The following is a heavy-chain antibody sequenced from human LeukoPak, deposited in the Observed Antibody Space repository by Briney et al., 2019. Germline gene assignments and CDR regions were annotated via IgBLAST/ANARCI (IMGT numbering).Heavy chain of an antibody. CDR2: ISSSSSYI. CDR1: GFTFSSYS. Sequence: PGGSLSLSCAASGFTFSSYSMNWVRQAPGKGLEWVSSISSSSSYIYYADSVKGRFTISRDNAKNSLYLQMNSLRAEDTAVYHCARNSGSYYRDGFDYWGQGTLVTVSS. V-gene: IGHV3-21*01. CDR3: ARNSGSYYRDGFDY. D-gene: IGHD1-26*01. J-gene: IGHJ4*02.